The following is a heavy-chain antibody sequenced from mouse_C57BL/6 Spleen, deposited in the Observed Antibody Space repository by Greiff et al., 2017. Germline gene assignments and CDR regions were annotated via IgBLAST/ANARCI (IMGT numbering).Heavy chain of an antibody. V-gene: IGHV1-78*01. J-gene: IGHJ2*01. Sequence: VQRVESDAELVKPGASVKISCKVSGYTFTDHTIHWMKQRPEQGLEWIGYIYPRDGSTKYNEKFKGKATLTADKSSSTAYMQLNSLTSEDSAVYFCARDHRGDYGSYYFDYWGQGTTLTVSS. CDR1: GYTFTDHT. D-gene: IGHD1-1*01. CDR2: IYPRDGST. CDR3: ARDHRGDYGSYYFDY.